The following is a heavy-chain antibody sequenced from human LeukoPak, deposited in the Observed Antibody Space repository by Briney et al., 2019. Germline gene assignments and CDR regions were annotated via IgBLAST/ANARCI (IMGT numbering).Heavy chain of an antibody. CDR1: GGSIKSYY. J-gene: IGHJ6*03. D-gene: IGHD3-22*01. CDR3: ARVRWLNAYYHYYYMDV. Sequence: SETLSLTCTVSGGSIKSYYWSWIRQPPGEGLEWIGYIYDSGSTNYNPFLKSRVTISLDAAKDQFSLRLSSVTAADTALYYCARVRWLNAYYHYYYMDVWGKGTTVTVSS. V-gene: IGHV4-59*01. CDR2: IYDSGST.